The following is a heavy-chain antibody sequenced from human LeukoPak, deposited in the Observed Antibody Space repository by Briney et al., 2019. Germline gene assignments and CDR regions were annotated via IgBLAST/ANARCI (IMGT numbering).Heavy chain of an antibody. CDR2: ISNSGGST. D-gene: IGHD3-10*01. CDR1: GFTLSSYA. J-gene: IGHJ4*02. V-gene: IGHV3-23*01. Sequence: GGSLRLSCAASGFTLSSYAMSWVRQAPGKGLEWVSTISNSGGSTYYADSVKGRFTISRDNSKSTLYLQMNSLRAEDTAVYYCAKGGDSGSYHKEFDYWGQGTLVTVSS. CDR3: AKGGDSGSYHKEFDY.